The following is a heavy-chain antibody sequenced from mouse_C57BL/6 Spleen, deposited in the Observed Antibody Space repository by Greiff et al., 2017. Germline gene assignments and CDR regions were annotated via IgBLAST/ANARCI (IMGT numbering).Heavy chain of an antibody. CDR1: GYTFTSYW. CDR3: ASQFITTVEGDY. V-gene: IGHV1-59*01. Sequence: VQLQQPGAELVRPGTSVKLSCKASGYTFTSYWMHWVKQRPGQGLEWIGVIDPSDSYTNYNQKFKGKATLTVDTSSSTAYMQLSSLTSEDSAVYYCASQFITTVEGDYWGQGTTLTVSS. D-gene: IGHD1-1*01. J-gene: IGHJ2*01. CDR2: IDPSDSYT.